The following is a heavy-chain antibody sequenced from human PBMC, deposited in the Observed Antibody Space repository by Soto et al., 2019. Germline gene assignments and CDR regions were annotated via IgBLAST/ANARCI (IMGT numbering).Heavy chain of an antibody. Sequence: EVQLVESGGGLVQPGGSLRLSCAASGFTVSSNYMSWVRQAPGKGLEWVSVIYSGGSTYYADSVKGRFTIPRDNSKNTLYLQMNSLRAEDTAVYYCARMGDSSGYSGWFDPWGQGTLVTVSS. CDR3: ARMGDSSGYSGWFDP. J-gene: IGHJ5*02. V-gene: IGHV3-66*01. CDR1: GFTVSSNY. D-gene: IGHD3-22*01. CDR2: IYSGGST.